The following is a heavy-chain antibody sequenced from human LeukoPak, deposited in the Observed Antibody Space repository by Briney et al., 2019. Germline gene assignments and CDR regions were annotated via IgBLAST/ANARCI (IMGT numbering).Heavy chain of an antibody. J-gene: IGHJ5*02. CDR1: GYTFTGYY. Sequence: ASVKVSCKASGYTFTGYYMHWVRQAPGQGLEWMGRINPNSGGTNYAQKFQGRVTMTRDTSISTAYMELSRLRSDDTAVYYCARNGLIMAARTNWFDPWGQGTLVTVSS. V-gene: IGHV1-2*06. CDR2: INPNSGGT. D-gene: IGHD6-6*01. CDR3: ARNGLIMAARTNWFDP.